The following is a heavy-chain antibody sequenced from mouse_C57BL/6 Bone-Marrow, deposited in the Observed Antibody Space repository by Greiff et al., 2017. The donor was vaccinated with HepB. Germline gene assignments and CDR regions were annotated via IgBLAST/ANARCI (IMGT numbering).Heavy chain of an antibody. CDR3: ARRVAYSNYLAWFAY. D-gene: IGHD2-5*01. J-gene: IGHJ3*01. V-gene: IGHV1-55*01. CDR1: GYTFTSYW. Sequence: QVQLQQPGAELVKPGASVKMSCKASGYTFTSYWITWVKQRPGQGLEWIGDIYPGSGSTNYNEKFKSKATLTVDTSSSTAYMQLSSLTSEDSAVYYCARRVAYSNYLAWFAYWGQGTLVTVSA. CDR2: IYPGSGST.